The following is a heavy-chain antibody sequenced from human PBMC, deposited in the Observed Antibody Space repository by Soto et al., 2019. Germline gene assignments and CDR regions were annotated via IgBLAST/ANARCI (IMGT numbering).Heavy chain of an antibody. J-gene: IGHJ4*02. D-gene: IGHD3-9*01. CDR3: ARREYDVVTGYRLDY. CDR1: GFTFSNYW. CDR2: VNGDGSST. V-gene: IGHV3-74*01. Sequence: EVQLVESGGGLVQPGGSLRLSCVVSGFTFSNYWMHWVRQAPGKGLVWVSRVNGDGSSTIYVASVKGRFTISRDNAKNTLYLQMNSLRAEDTAVYYCARREYDVVTGYRLDYWGQGTRVTVSS.